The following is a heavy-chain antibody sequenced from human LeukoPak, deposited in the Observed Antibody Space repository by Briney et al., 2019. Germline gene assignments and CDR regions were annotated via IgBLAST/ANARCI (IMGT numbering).Heavy chain of an antibody. Sequence: PSETLSLTCTVAGGSISSYYWSWIRQPPGKGLEWLGYIYYSGSTNYNPSLKSRVTISVDTSKNQFSLKLSSVTAADTAVYYCARASALYSNYDPRYYGMDVWGQGTTVTVSS. CDR1: GGSISSYY. CDR2: IYYSGST. V-gene: IGHV4-59*01. J-gene: IGHJ6*02. D-gene: IGHD4-11*01. CDR3: ARASALYSNYDPRYYGMDV.